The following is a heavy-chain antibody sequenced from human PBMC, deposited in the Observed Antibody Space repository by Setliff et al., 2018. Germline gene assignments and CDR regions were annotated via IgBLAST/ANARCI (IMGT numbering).Heavy chain of an antibody. Sequence: SETLSLTCGAYGGTFSDYYWTWIRQPPEKGLEWIGEINHSGTTNYNPSLKSRVTMSVDTSKNQFSLKLRSVTAADTAVYYCARGGTFRYFDYWGQGTPVTVSS. CDR2: INHSGTT. CDR3: ARGGTFRYFDY. CDR1: GGTFSDYY. J-gene: IGHJ4*02. V-gene: IGHV4-34*01.